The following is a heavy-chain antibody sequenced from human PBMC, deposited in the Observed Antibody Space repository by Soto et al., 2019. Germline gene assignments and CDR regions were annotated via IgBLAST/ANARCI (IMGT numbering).Heavy chain of an antibody. CDR3: AQERMSGGRRFYFDS. CDR2: ISWNSGNI. CDR1: GFTFDDYA. V-gene: IGHV3-9*01. J-gene: IGHJ4*02. D-gene: IGHD2-15*01. Sequence: EVQLVESGGGLVQPGRSLRLSCRASGFTFDDYAMHWVRQAPGKGLEWVSGISWNSGNIGYADSVKGRFTISRDNAKDSLYLQMNSLRAEDTALYYCAQERMSGGRRFYFDSWGQGTLVTVSS.